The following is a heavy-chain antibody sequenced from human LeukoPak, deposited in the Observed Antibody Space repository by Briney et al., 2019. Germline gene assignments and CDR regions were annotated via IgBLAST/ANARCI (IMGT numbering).Heavy chain of an antibody. Sequence: GGSLRLSCVASGFAFSSQAMGWVRQAPGKGLEWVSSISGSGVATYSADSVKGRFTISRDNSKNTLYLQMNSLRAEDTAVYYCAKDWGYSSSQGYYFDYWGQGTLVTVSS. V-gene: IGHV3-23*01. J-gene: IGHJ4*02. CDR1: GFAFSSQA. CDR3: AKDWGYSSSQGYYFDY. D-gene: IGHD6-13*01. CDR2: ISGSGVAT.